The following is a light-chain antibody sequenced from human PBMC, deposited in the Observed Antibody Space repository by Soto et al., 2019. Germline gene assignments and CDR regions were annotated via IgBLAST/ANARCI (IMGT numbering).Light chain of an antibody. J-gene: IGKJ4*01. CDR2: AAS. CDR1: QSFISSY. CDR3: QQYAGSPLT. Sequence: EIVLTQSPGTLSLSPGERATLSCRASQSFISSYLAWFQQKPGQAPRLLIYAASSRATGIPDRFSGSWSGSDFTLTISRLEPEDFAVYYCQQYAGSPLTFGGGTKVDIK. V-gene: IGKV3-20*01.